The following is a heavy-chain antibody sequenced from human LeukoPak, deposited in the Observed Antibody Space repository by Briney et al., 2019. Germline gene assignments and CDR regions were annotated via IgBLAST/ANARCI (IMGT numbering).Heavy chain of an antibody. D-gene: IGHD6-13*01. Sequence: ASVKVSCKASGYTFTNYDINWVRQAPGQGLEWMGWMTPNSGETGSVQKFQGRLTMTRDTSITTAYMELRRLTSEDTAVYYCARGPFFEIAAAGFDYWGQGTLVTVSS. V-gene: IGHV1-8*01. CDR2: MTPNSGET. CDR3: ARGPFFEIAAAGFDY. J-gene: IGHJ4*02. CDR1: GYTFTNYD.